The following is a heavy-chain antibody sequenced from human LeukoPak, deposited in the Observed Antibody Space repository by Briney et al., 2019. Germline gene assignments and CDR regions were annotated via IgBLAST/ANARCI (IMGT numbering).Heavy chain of an antibody. Sequence: SETLSLTCTVSGGSISSYYWSWIRQPPGKGLEWIGYIYYSGYTNYNPSLKSRATISVDTSKNQFSLKLTSVTAADTAVYFCARGEDFERYYLAYWGQGTLVTVSS. CDR2: IYYSGYT. V-gene: IGHV4-59*01. CDR1: GGSISSYY. J-gene: IGHJ4*02. D-gene: IGHD3-9*01. CDR3: ARGEDFERYYLAY.